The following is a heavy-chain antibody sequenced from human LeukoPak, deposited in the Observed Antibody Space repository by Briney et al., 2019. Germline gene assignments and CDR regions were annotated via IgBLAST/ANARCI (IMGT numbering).Heavy chain of an antibody. CDR2: VIPGGNT. J-gene: IGHJ4*02. Sequence: SETLSLTCVVSNGSLSGYFWSWVRQPPGKGLEWIGEVIPGGNTNYNPSLKSRVTISADTSKNQFSLNLDSVTAADTAVYYCARTSQLDYWGQGTLVTVSS. CDR3: ARTSQLDY. V-gene: IGHV4-34*12. CDR1: NGSLSGYF.